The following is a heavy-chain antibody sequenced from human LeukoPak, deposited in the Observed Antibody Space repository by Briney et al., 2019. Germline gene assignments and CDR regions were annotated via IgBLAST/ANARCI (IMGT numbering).Heavy chain of an antibody. J-gene: IGHJ6*02. CDR3: ARDPLMDV. CDR1: GGSISSYY. CDR2: IYYSGST. V-gene: IGHV4-59*01. Sequence: KSSETLSLTCTVSGGSISSYYWSWIRQPPGKGLEWIGYIYYSGSTNYSPSLKSRVTISVDTSKNQFSLKLSSVTAADTAVYYCARDPLMDVWGQGTTVTVS.